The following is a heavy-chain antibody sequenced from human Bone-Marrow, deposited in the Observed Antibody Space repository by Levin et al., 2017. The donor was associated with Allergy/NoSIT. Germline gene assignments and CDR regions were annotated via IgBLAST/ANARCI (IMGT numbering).Heavy chain of an antibody. D-gene: IGHD6-13*01. CDR3: TRVIASSSWYPEYFQQ. J-gene: IGHJ1*01. V-gene: IGHV3-7*01. CDR1: GFTFSSSW. CDR2: INQDGSEA. Sequence: LSLTCAASGFTFSSSWMSWVRQAPGGGLEWVANINQDGSEAYYVDSVKGRFTISRDNAKNTLFLQVNSLRAEDSAVYYCTRVIASSSWYPEYFQQWGQGTQVIVSS.